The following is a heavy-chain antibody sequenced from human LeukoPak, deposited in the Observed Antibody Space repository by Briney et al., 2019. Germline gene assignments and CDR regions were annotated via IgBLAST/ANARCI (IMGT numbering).Heavy chain of an antibody. Sequence: GASVKVSCKASGYTFTSYDINRVRQATGQGLEWMGWMNPNSGNTGYAQKFQGGVTMTRNTSISTAYMELSSLRSEDTAVYYCARRGEGEGATTFDYWGQGTLVTVSS. CDR1: GYTFTSYD. CDR3: ARRGEGEGATTFDY. D-gene: IGHD1-26*01. V-gene: IGHV1-8*01. J-gene: IGHJ4*02. CDR2: MNPNSGNT.